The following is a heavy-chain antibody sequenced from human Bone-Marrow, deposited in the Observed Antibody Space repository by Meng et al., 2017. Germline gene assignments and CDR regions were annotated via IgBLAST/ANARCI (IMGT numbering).Heavy chain of an antibody. D-gene: IGHD6-13*01. Sequence: GESLKISCAASGFTFSSYSMNWVRQAPGKGLEWVSSISSSSSYIYYADSVKGRFTISRDNAKNSLYLQMNSLRAEDTAVYYCAKDTGIAAAVDYWGQGTLVTGAS. J-gene: IGHJ4*02. V-gene: IGHV3-21*01. CDR3: AKDTGIAAAVDY. CDR2: ISSSSSYI. CDR1: GFTFSSYS.